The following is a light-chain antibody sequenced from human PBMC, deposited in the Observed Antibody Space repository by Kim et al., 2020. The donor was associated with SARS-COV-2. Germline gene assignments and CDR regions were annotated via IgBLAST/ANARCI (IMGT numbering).Light chain of an antibody. Sequence: EIVLTQSPGTLSLSPGERATLSCRASQSVSSSYLAWYQQKPGQAPRLLIYGVSSRATGIPDRFSGSESGTDFTLTISRLEPEDFAVYYCQQYDMSPLTFGGGTKVDIK. CDR2: GVS. CDR1: QSVSSSY. CDR3: QQYDMSPLT. V-gene: IGKV3-20*01. J-gene: IGKJ4*01.